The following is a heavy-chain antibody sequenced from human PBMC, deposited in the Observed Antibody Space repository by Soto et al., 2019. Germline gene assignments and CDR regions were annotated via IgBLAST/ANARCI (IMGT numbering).Heavy chain of an antibody. Sequence: EVQLLDSGGGLVQPGGSLRLSCATSGFTFNSYAMSWVRQAPGKGLEWVSTITNSGGSTYYVDSVESRFTISRDNPKNTLYLQMNRLSVEDAAVYYFVKDKYTIFGAVDYWGQGTLVTVSS. D-gene: IGHD3-3*01. CDR1: GFTFNSYA. V-gene: IGHV3-23*01. CDR2: ITNSGGST. CDR3: VKDKYTIFGAVDY. J-gene: IGHJ4*02.